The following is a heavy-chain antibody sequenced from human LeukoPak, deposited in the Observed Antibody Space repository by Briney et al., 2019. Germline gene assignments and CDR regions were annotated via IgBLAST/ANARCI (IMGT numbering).Heavy chain of an antibody. CDR1: GFTFSSYA. V-gene: IGHV3-23*01. D-gene: IGHD3-3*01. CDR3: AKSPDGGGYYGYFDF. J-gene: IGHJ4*02. CDR2: ISGSGGST. Sequence: GGSLRLSCAASGFTFSSYAMSWVRQAPGKGLEWVSAISGSGGSTYYADSVKGRFTISRDNSKNTLYLQMNSLRAEDTAVYYCAKSPDGGGYYGYFDFWGQGTLVTVSS.